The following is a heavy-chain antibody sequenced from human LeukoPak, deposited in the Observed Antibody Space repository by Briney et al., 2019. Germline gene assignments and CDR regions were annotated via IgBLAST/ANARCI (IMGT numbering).Heavy chain of an antibody. CDR1: GFSFSSDG. J-gene: IGHJ4*02. CDR2: INHDGSSK. CDR3: AKGITGNSFYFDY. V-gene: IGHV3-30*02. Sequence: PGGSLKLSCAASGFSFSSDGIRWVRQAPGKGLEWLANINHDGSSKYYADSVRGRFTVSRDNSKNTLYLEMSSLRAEDTAVYFCAKGITGNSFYFDYWGQGTLVTVSS. D-gene: IGHD1-20*01.